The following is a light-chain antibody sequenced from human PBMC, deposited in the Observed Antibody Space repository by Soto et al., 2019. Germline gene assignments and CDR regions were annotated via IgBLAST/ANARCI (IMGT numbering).Light chain of an antibody. Sequence: IVMTQSPATLSVAPGERATFSCRASQGVSRKLAWYQHKPGQAPRLLISGASTGATGIPARFSGSGSGTEFTLTISSLQSEDCVIYYCQQYHTWPITFGAWNKVDI. CDR3: QQYHTWPIT. CDR2: GAS. CDR1: QGVSRK. J-gene: IGKJ3*01. V-gene: IGKV3-15*01.